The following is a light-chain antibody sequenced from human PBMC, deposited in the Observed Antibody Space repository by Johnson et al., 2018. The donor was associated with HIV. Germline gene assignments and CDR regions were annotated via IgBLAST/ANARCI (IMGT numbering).Light chain of an antibody. CDR3: GTWDSSLNALYV. V-gene: IGLV1-51*01. CDR1: SSNIGNNY. CDR2: DNN. J-gene: IGLJ1*01. Sequence: QSVLTQSPSVSAAPGQKVTISCSGSSSNIGNNYVSWYQQLPGTAPKLLIYDNNKRPSGIPDRFSGSKSGTSATLGITGLQTGDEADYYCGTWDSSLNALYVFGTGTKVTGL.